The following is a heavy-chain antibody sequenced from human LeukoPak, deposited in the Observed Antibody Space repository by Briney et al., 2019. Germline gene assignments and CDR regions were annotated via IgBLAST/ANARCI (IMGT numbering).Heavy chain of an antibody. J-gene: IGHJ4*02. CDR3: ARDLNWETY. CDR2: ISGSGAYS. CDR1: GFTFSDYA. D-gene: IGHD7-27*01. V-gene: IGHV3-23*01. Sequence: GGSLRLSCAVSGFTFSDYAMSWVRQAPGKGLEWVSGISGSGAYSYYADSVKGRFTISRDNAKNSLYLQMNSLRAEDTAVYYCARDLNWETYWGQGTLVSVSS.